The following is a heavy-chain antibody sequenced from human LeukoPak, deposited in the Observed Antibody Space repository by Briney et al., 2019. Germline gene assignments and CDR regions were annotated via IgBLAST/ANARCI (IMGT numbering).Heavy chain of an antibody. J-gene: IGHJ6*02. D-gene: IGHD3-10*01. CDR3: ARLGPRMYYYGSGSYKITSGMDV. CDR2: INHSGST. CDR1: GGSFSGYY. V-gene: IGHV4-34*01. Sequence: SETLSLTCAVYGGSFSGYYWSWIRQPPGKGLEWIGEINHSGSTNYNPSLKSRVTISVDTSKNQFSLKLSSVAAADTAVYYCARLGPRMYYYGSGSYKITSGMDVWGQGTTVTVSS.